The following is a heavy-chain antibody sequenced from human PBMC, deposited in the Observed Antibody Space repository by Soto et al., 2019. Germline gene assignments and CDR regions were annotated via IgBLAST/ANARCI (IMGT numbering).Heavy chain of an antibody. CDR1: GFTFSSYS. CDR3: ARAHIAVAGRDAFDI. CDR2: ISSSSSTI. Sequence: EVQLVESGGGLVQPGGSLRLSCAASGFTFSSYSMNWVRQAPGKGLEWVSYISSSSSTIYYADSVKGRFTISRDNAKNSLYLQMNSLRDEDTAVYYCARAHIAVAGRDAFDIWGQGTMVTVSS. D-gene: IGHD6-19*01. V-gene: IGHV3-48*02. J-gene: IGHJ3*02.